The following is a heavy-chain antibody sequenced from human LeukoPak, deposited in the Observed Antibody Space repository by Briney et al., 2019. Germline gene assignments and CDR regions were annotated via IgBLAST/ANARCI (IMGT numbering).Heavy chain of an antibody. CDR1: GGSISSSSYY. CDR3: AKAGVRYFDSSGLYAFDF. V-gene: IGHV4-39*01. D-gene: IGHD3-22*01. J-gene: IGHJ3*01. Sequence: SETLSLTCAVSGGSISSSSYYWAWIRQPPGKGLEWIGTIYYSGSTYHNPSLKGRVTMSVDTSRNQFSLKLSSVDAADTAVYYCAKAGVRYFDSSGLYAFDFWGQGTTVTVSS. CDR2: IYYSGST.